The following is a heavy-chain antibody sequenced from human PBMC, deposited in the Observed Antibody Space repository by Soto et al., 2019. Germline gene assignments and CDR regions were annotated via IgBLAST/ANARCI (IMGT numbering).Heavy chain of an antibody. CDR3: ARSVAAPGAHIDY. CDR1: VGSISVSY. Sequence: PAETLSITCSVSVGSISVSYWSWIRQSPGKGLEWLGYVYYTRSTNYSPSLRSRVSISVDTSKNEFSLRLSSVTAADTAVYFCARSVAAPGAHIDYWGQGTQVTVSS. J-gene: IGHJ4*02. CDR2: VYYTRST. D-gene: IGHD6-13*01. V-gene: IGHV4-59*01.